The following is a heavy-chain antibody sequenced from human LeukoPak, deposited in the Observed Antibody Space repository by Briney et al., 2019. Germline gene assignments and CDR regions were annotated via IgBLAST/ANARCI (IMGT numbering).Heavy chain of an antibody. CDR2: ISYDGSNK. D-gene: IGHD3-16*02. Sequence: GGSLRLSCAASGFTFSSYAMHWVRQAPGKGLEWVAVISYDGSNKYYADSVKGRFTISRDNSKNTLYLQMNSLRAEDTAVYYCARDRPFGGVIVSYWFDPWGQGTLITVSS. CDR1: GFTFSSYA. V-gene: IGHV3-30*04. CDR3: ARDRPFGGVIVSYWFDP. J-gene: IGHJ5*02.